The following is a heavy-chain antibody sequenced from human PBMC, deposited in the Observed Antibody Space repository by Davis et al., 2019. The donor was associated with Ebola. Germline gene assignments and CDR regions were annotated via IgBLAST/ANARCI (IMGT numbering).Heavy chain of an antibody. Sequence: AASVKVSCKASGGTFSSYAISWVRQAPGQGLEWMGGIIPIFGTANYAQKFQGRVTITADESTSTAYMELRSLRSDDTAVYYCARGGEQWLVPHFDYWGQGTLVTVSS. D-gene: IGHD6-19*01. CDR1: GGTFSSYA. J-gene: IGHJ4*02. CDR2: IIPIFGTA. CDR3: ARGGEQWLVPHFDY. V-gene: IGHV1-69*13.